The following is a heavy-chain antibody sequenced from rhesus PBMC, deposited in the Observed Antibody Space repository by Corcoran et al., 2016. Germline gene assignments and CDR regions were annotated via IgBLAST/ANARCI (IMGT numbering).Heavy chain of an antibody. J-gene: IGHJ4*01. D-gene: IGHD5-42*01. CDR3: ARAGIQWVQYRDY. V-gene: IGHV4S10*01. CDR1: GGSISDSYR. Sequence: QVQLQESGPGVVKPSETLSLTCAVSGGSISDSYRWTWIRQPPGKGLEGIGDIYGSTTTPLYHPALRSRVTLSKDTSKNPFALRLGSVTAADTAVYYCARAGIQWVQYRDYWGQGVLVTVSS. CDR2: IYGSTTTP.